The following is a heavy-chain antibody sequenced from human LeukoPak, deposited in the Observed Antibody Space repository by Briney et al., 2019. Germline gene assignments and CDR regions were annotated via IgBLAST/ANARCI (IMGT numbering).Heavy chain of an antibody. Sequence: GGSLRLSCAASGFTFSSYAMHWVRQAPGKGLEWVAVISYDGSNKYYADSVKGRFTISRDNSKNMLYLQMNSLRAEDTAVYYCARAPWYVYSDIYYFDYWGQGTLVTVSS. CDR3: ARAPWYVYSDIYYFDY. CDR2: ISYDGSNK. J-gene: IGHJ4*02. D-gene: IGHD2-21*01. V-gene: IGHV3-30*04. CDR1: GFTFSSYA.